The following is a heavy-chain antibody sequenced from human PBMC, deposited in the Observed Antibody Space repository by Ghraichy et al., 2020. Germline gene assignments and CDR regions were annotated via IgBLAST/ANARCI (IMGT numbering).Heavy chain of an antibody. CDR2: IYYSGST. CDR3: ARHVSTAAGSPHFDC. CDR1: GGSISSYY. V-gene: IGHV4-59*08. Sequence: SETLSLTCTVSGGSISSYYWSWIRQPPGKGLEWIGYIYYSGSTNYNPSLKSRVTISVDTSKNQFSLKLSSVTAADTAVYYCARHVSTAAGSPHFDCWGQGHLVTISS. D-gene: IGHD6-13*01. J-gene: IGHJ4*02.